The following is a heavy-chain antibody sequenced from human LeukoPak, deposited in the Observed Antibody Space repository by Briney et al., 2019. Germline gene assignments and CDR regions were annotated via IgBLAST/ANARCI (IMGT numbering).Heavy chain of an antibody. J-gene: IGHJ6*02. CDR2: ISYDGSNK. V-gene: IGHV3-30*18. CDR1: GFTFSSYG. Sequence: PERSLRLSCAASGFTFSSYGMHWVRQAPGKGLEWVAVISYDGSNKYYADSVKGRFTISRDNSKNTLYLQMNSLRAEDTAVYYCAKDTPVGYYYYYGMDVWGQGTTVTVSS. CDR3: AKDTPVGYYYYYGMDV.